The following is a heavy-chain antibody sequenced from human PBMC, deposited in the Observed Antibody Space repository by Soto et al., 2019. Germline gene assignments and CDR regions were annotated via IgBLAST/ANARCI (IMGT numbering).Heavy chain of an antibody. CDR2: IWNDGSNK. CDR3: ARDQQGATWD. V-gene: IGHV3-33*01. D-gene: IGHD1-26*01. CDR1: GFSFSTYG. J-gene: IGHJ4*02. Sequence: ESGGGVVQPGGSLRLSCAAYGFSFSTYGMHWVRQAPGKGLEWVAVIWNDGSNKYYIDSVKGRFTVSRDNSKNTLYLQMNSLRAEHTAMYFCARDQQGATWDWGQGTLVTVSS.